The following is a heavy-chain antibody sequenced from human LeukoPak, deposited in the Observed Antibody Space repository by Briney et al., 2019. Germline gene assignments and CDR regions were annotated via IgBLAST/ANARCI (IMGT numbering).Heavy chain of an antibody. CDR3: TKGYSSLGSHSSFDY. CDR2: INWNSGSI. D-gene: IGHD1-26*01. V-gene: IGHV3-9*01. CDR1: GFTFGNYA. Sequence: GGSLRLSCAASGFTFGNYAMHWVRQAPGKGLEWVSGINWNSGSIGYADSVKGRFTISRDNAKNSLYLQMNSLRAEDSALYYFTKGYSSLGSHSSFDYWGQGTLVTVYS. J-gene: IGHJ4*02.